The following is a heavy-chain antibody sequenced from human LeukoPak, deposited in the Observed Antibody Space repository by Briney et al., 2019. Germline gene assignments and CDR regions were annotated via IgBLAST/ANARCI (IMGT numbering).Heavy chain of an antibody. CDR2: IYTSGST. CDR1: GGSISSYY. CDR3: ARLGNYYDSSGYFDY. D-gene: IGHD3-22*01. V-gene: IGHV4-4*07. Sequence: SETLSLTCTVSGGSISSYYWSWIRQLAGKGLEWIGRIYTSGSTNYNPSLKSRVTMSVDTSKNQFSLKLSSVTAADTAVYYCARLGNYYDSSGYFDYWGQGTLVTVSS. J-gene: IGHJ4*02.